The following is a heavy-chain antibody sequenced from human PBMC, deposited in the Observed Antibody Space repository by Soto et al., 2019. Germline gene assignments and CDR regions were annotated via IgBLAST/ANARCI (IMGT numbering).Heavy chain of an antibody. Sequence: GGSLRLSCAASGFTFSSYAVSWVRQAPGKGLEWVSAISGSGDSTYYADSVKGRVTISRDNSKNTLYLQMNSLRAEDTAVYYCAKPLSASRRYYYYGMDVWGQGTTVTVSS. CDR3: AKPLSASRRYYYYGMDV. D-gene: IGHD2-2*01. J-gene: IGHJ6*02. CDR1: GFTFSSYA. V-gene: IGHV3-23*01. CDR2: ISGSGDST.